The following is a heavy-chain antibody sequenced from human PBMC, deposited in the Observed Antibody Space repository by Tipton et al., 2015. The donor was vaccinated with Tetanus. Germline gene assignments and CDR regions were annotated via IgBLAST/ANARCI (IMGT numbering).Heavy chain of an antibody. CDR1: GGSISSSSYY. D-gene: IGHD6-6*01. CDR2: IYYSGST. CDR3: ARHVEQLVPYYYYYMDV. J-gene: IGHJ6*03. V-gene: IGHV4-39*01. Sequence: TLSLTCTVSGGSISSSSYYWGWIRQPPGKGREWIGSIYYSGSTYYNPSLKSRLTISVDTSKNQFSLKLSSVTAADTAVYYCARHVEQLVPYYYYYMDVWGEGTTVTVSS.